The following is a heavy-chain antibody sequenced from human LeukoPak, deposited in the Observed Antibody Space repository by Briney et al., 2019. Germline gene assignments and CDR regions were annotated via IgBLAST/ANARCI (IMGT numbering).Heavy chain of an antibody. J-gene: IGHJ6*02. CDR3: ARDLPYYYGSGDSFPYGMDV. D-gene: IGHD3-10*01. Sequence: PGGSLRLSCAASGFTFSNHAMHWVRQAPGKGLEGVAVISYDATSDYYADSMKGRFTISRDNSKNTLYLQMNSLRAEDTAVYYCARDLPYYYGSGDSFPYGMDVWGQGTTVTVSS. CDR2: ISYDATSD. CDR1: GFTFSNHA. V-gene: IGHV3-30-3*01.